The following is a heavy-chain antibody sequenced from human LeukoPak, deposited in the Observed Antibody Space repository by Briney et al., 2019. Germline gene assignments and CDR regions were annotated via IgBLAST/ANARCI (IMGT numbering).Heavy chain of an antibody. D-gene: IGHD6-6*01. J-gene: IGHJ5*02. CDR2: IYTSGST. CDR3: AASASSIAARRRGWFDP. CDR1: GGSISSYY. Sequence: SETLSLTCTVSGGSISSYYWSWIRQPAGKGLEWIGRIYTSGSTNYNPSLKSRVTMSVDTSKNQFSLKLSSVTAADTAVYYCAASASSIAARRRGWFDPWGQGTLVTVSS. V-gene: IGHV4-4*07.